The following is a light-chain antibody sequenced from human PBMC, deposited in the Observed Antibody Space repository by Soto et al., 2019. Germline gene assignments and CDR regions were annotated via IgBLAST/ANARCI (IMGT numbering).Light chain of an antibody. J-gene: IGLJ1*01. V-gene: IGLV2-14*01. Sequence: QSALAQPASVSGSPGQSITISCTGTSSDVGGYNYVSWYQQHPGKAPKLMIYEVSNRPSGVSNRFSGSKSGNTASLTISGLQAEDEADYYCSSYTRSSNYLFGNGTKVTV. CDR1: SSDVGGYNY. CDR3: SSYTRSSNYL. CDR2: EVS.